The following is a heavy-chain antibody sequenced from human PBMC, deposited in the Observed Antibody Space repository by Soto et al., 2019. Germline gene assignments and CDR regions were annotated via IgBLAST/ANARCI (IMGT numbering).Heavy chain of an antibody. CDR3: AITIFGVVIGPEYFQH. J-gene: IGHJ1*01. V-gene: IGHV3-23*01. CDR2: ISGSGGST. Sequence: GGSLRLSCAASGFTFSKAWMNWVRQAPGKGLEWVSAISGSGGSTYYADSVKGRFTISRDNSKNTLYLQMNSLRAEDTAVYYCAITIFGVVIGPEYFQHWGQGTLVTVSS. CDR1: GFTFSKAW. D-gene: IGHD3-3*01.